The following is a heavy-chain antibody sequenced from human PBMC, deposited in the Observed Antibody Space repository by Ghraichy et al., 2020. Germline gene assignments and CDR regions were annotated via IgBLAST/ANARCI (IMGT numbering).Heavy chain of an antibody. CDR1: GFTFSSYE. Sequence: GGSLRLSCAASGFTFSSYEMNWVRQAPGKGLEWVSYISSSGSTIYYADSVKGRFTISRDNAKNSLYLQMNSLRAEDTAVYYCAREGASFHDYGDYAGYYYGMDVWGQGTTVTVSS. V-gene: IGHV3-48*03. J-gene: IGHJ6*02. CDR2: ISSSGSTI. D-gene: IGHD4-17*01. CDR3: AREGASFHDYGDYAGYYYGMDV.